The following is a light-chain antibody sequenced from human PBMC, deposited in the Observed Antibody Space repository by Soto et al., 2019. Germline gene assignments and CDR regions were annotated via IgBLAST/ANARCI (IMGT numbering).Light chain of an antibody. V-gene: IGKV1-39*01. CDR1: QSISNY. CDR2: TTS. CDR3: QQSYSTPQT. J-gene: IGKJ4*01. Sequence: DIQMTQSPSSLSASVGDRVTIPCRASQSISNYLNWYQQKPGKAPKLLIHTTSSLQSGVPSRFSGSGTVTDFTLTISSLQPEDFATYYCQQSYSTPQTFGGGTKVEI.